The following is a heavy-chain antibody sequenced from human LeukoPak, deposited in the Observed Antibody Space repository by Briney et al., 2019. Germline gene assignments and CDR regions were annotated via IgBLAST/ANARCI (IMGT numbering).Heavy chain of an antibody. V-gene: IGHV2-5*02. D-gene: IGHD4-17*01. CDR3: AHYGDYRFMYYFDH. Sequence: SGPTLVNPTQTLTLTCTFSGFSLSTSGVGVGWIRQPPGKALEWLALIYWDDNKPYNPSLKSSLTITKDTSKNQVVLTMTNMDPVDTATYYCAHYGDYRFMYYFDHWGQGTLVTVST. CDR2: IYWDDNK. J-gene: IGHJ4*02. CDR1: GFSLSTSGVG.